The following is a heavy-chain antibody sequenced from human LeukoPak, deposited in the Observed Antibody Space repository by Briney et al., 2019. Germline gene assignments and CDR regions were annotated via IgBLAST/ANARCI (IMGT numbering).Heavy chain of an antibody. CDR2: INAGNGNT. CDR1: GYTFTSYA. J-gene: IGHJ4*02. D-gene: IGHD6-13*01. CDR3: ARDPNSSPEYYFDY. V-gene: IGHV1-3*01. Sequence: GASVKVSCKASGYTFTSYAMHWVRQAPGQRLEWMGWINAGNGNTKYSQKFQGRVTITRDTSASTAYMELSSLRSEDTAVYYCARDPNSSPEYYFDYWGQGTLVTVSS.